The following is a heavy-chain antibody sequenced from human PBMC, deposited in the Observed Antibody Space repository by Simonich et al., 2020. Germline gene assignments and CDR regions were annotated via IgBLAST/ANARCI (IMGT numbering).Heavy chain of an antibody. J-gene: IGHJ4*02. D-gene: IGHD2-15*01. CDR1: GYTFTSYD. CDR3: ARGRGGMSRGYVDY. Sequence: QVQLVQSGAEVKKPGSSAKVSCKASGYTFTSYDINWVLQATGQGLEWMGWMNPNSGNTCYAQKFQGRVTITRNTSISTAYVALSSLRSETTAVYYCARGRGGMSRGYVDYWGQRTLVTVSS. CDR2: MNPNSGNT. V-gene: IGHV1-8*03.